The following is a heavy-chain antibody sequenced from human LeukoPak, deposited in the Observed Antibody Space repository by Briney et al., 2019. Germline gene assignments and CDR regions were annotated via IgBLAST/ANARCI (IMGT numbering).Heavy chain of an antibody. J-gene: IGHJ6*02. D-gene: IGHD1-1*01. Sequence: GGSLRLSCAASGFTVSSNYMSWVRQAPGKGLEWVSVINSGGSTYYADSVKGRFTISRDNSKNTLYLQMNSLRAEDTAVYYCARDAGWDYGMDVWGQGTTVTVSS. CDR1: GFTVSSNY. CDR3: ARDAGWDYGMDV. V-gene: IGHV3-53*01. CDR2: INSGGST.